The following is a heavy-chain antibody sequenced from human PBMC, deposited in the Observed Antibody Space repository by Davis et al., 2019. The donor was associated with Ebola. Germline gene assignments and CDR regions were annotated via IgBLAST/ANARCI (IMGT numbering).Heavy chain of an antibody. CDR3: ARASVRWFGELLYTSDAFDI. CDR1: GFNVRSNY. J-gene: IGHJ3*02. V-gene: IGHV4-59*02. D-gene: IGHD3-10*01. Sequence: ESLKISCAASGFNVRSNYISWVRQAPGKGLEWIGYIYYSGSTNYNPSLKSRVTISVDTSKNQFSLKLSSVTAADTAVYYCARASVRWFGELLYTSDAFDIWGQGTMVTVSS. CDR2: IYYSGST.